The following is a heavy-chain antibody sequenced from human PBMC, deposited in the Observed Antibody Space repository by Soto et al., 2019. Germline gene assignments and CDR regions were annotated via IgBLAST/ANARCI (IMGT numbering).Heavy chain of an antibody. Sequence: GESLKISCKGSGYNFAGYWIAWVRQMPGKGLELMGIIYPSDSDTRYRPSFQGQVTISADKSISSAYLQWSSLRASDTAMYYCARGGVSTRTFDFWGQGTPVTVSS. V-gene: IGHV5-51*01. CDR3: ARGGVSTRTFDF. CDR1: GYNFAGYW. CDR2: IYPSDSDT. D-gene: IGHD3-3*01. J-gene: IGHJ4*02.